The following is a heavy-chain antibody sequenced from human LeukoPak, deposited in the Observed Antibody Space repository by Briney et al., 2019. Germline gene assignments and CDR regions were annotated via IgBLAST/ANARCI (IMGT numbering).Heavy chain of an antibody. CDR3: ARGIAAAGTIFGVDY. CDR1: GFTFSSYS. V-gene: IGHV3-21*01. CDR2: ISSSSSYI. D-gene: IGHD6-13*01. J-gene: IGHJ4*02. Sequence: GGPLRLSCAASGFTFSSYSMNWVRQAPGKGLEWVSSISSSSSYIYYADSVKGRFTISRDNAKNSLYLQMNSLRAEDTAVYYCARGIAAAGTIFGVDYWGQGTLVTVSS.